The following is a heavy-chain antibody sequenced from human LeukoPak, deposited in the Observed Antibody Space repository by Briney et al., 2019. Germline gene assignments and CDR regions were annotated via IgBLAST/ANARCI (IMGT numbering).Heavy chain of an antibody. J-gene: IGHJ4*02. CDR3: ARGGMIRYFDWSPVY. V-gene: IGHV1-2*02. Sequence: ASVKVSCKASGYTFTGYYMHWVRQAPGQGLEWMGWINPNSGGTNYAQKFQGRVTMTRDTSISTAYMELSRLRSDDTAVCYCARGGMIRYFDWSPVYWGQGTLVTVSS. CDR2: INPNSGGT. D-gene: IGHD3-9*01. CDR1: GYTFTGYY.